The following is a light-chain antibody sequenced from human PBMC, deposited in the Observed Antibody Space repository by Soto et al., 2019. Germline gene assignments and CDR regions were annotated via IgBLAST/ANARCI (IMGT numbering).Light chain of an antibody. Sequence: QSVLTQPPSVSGAPGQRVTISCSWSTSNIGTSYDVYWYQHLPGTAPKLLIYGNSNRPSGVPDRFSGSKAGTSASLAITGLQAEDEADYYCQSYDINLRLYVFGTGTKVTV. CDR3: QSYDINLRLYV. CDR2: GNS. J-gene: IGLJ1*01. V-gene: IGLV1-40*01. CDR1: TSNIGTSYD.